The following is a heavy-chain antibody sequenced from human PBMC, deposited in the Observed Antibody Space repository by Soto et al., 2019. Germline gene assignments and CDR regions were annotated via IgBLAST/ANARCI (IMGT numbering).Heavy chain of an antibody. D-gene: IGHD4-17*01. CDR2: IWYDGSNK. J-gene: IGHJ4*02. CDR1: GFTFSSYG. Sequence: SGGSLRLSRSASGFTFSSYGMHLVRQAPGKGLEWVAVIWYDGSNKYYADSVKGRFTISRDNSKNTLYLQMNSLRAEDTAVYYCARDPAIDYGDYSWGQGTLVTVSS. CDR3: ARDPAIDYGDYS. V-gene: IGHV3-33*01.